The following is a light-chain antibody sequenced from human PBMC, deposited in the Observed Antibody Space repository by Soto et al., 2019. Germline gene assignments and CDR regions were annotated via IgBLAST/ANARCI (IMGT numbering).Light chain of an antibody. V-gene: IGLV2-14*01. CDR2: EVT. Sequence: QSALTQPASVSGSPGQSITISCTGTINDVGGYNFVSWYQQYPGKAPKLMIYEVTNRPSGVSNRFSGSKSGNTASLTISGLQAEDEADYYCSSYTGTNTRVFRTGTKLTVL. CDR1: INDVGGYNF. J-gene: IGLJ1*01. CDR3: SSYTGTNTRV.